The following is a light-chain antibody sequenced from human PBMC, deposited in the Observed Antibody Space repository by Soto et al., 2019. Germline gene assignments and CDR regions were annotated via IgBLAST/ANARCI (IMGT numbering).Light chain of an antibody. CDR1: QSISSW. CDR3: LQYSSHSWT. V-gene: IGKV1-5*01. J-gene: IGKJ1*01. CDR2: DAS. Sequence: DIQMTQSPSSVSASVGDRVTITCRASQSISSWLAWYQQKPGKAPKLLIYDASSLESGVPSRFSGSGPGTEFTLTISRLQPDDVATYYCLQYSSHSWTFGQGTKVDIK.